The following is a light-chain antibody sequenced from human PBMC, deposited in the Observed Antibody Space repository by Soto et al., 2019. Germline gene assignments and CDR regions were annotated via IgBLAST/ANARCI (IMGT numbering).Light chain of an antibody. CDR1: QTIHSF. CDR2: DAS. J-gene: IGKJ1*01. V-gene: IGKV1-5*01. CDR3: LQFHSFPWT. Sequence: DIQMTQSPSTLSASVGDRVTITCRASQTIHSFLAWYQQKAGKAPKLLIYDASNLESGVPSRFSGSGSGTEFTLTVSSLQPDDFATFYCLQFHSFPWTFGQGTKVEI.